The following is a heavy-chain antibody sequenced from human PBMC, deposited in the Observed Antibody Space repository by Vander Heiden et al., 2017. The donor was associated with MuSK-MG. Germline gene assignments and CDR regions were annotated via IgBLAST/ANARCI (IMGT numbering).Heavy chain of an antibody. CDR3: ARGNRCSGGSCYSVLGGDY. Sequence: QLQLVQSAAEVTKPVAFMQVSCKAYGYTFTSYDINWVRQATGQGLEWRGWINPNSGNTGYAQKFQGRVTMTRNTSIGTAYMELSSLRSEDTAVYYCARGNRCSGGSCYSVLGGDYWGQGTLVTVSS. CDR1: GYTFTSYD. J-gene: IGHJ4*02. D-gene: IGHD2-15*01. V-gene: IGHV1-8*01. CDR2: INPNSGNT.